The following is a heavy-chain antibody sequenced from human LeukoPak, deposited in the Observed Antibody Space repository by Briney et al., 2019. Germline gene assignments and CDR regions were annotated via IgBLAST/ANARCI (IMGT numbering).Heavy chain of an antibody. D-gene: IGHD4-23*01. J-gene: IGHJ4*02. CDR2: IYYSGST. CDR1: GGSISSGGYY. Sequence: SETLSLTCTVSGGSISSGGYYWSWIRQHPGKSLEWIGYIYYSGSTYYNPSLKSRVTISVDTSKNQFSLKLSSVTAADTAVYYCARCGTTMGNRLFDYWGQGTLVTVSS. V-gene: IGHV4-31*03. CDR3: ARCGTTMGNRLFDY.